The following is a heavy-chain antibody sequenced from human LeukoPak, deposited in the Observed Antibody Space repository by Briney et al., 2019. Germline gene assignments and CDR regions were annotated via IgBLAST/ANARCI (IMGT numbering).Heavy chain of an antibody. V-gene: IGHV1-18*01. J-gene: IGHJ6*04. CDR2: ISAYNGKI. CDR3: ARDTDIVVVPAARLYYYYGMDV. Sequence: ASVKVSCKASGYTFTIYGISWVRQAPGQGLEWMGWISAYNGKINYAQKLQGRVTMTTDTSTSTAYMELRSLRSDDTAVYYCARDTDIVVVPAARLYYYYGMDVWGKGTTVTVSS. CDR1: GYTFTIYG. D-gene: IGHD2-2*01.